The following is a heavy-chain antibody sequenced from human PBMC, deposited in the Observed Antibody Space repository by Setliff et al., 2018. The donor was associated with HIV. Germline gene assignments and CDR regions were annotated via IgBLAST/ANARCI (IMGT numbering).Heavy chain of an antibody. J-gene: IGHJ5*02. CDR3: ARDTTPGIGQAANWFDP. CDR1: GGSISSYY. D-gene: IGHD1-1*01. CDR2: IYTSGST. V-gene: IGHV4-4*07. Sequence: SETLSLTCPVSGGSISSYYWSWIRQPAGKGLEWIGRIYTSGSTNYNPSLKSRVTMAVDTSKNQFSLKLSSVTASDTAVYYCARDTTPGIGQAANWFDPWGQGTLVTVSS.